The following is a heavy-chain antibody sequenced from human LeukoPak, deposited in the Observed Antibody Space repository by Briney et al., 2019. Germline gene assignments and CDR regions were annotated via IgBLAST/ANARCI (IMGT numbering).Heavy chain of an antibody. D-gene: IGHD5-12*01. J-gene: IGHJ6*03. CDR3: ARDLVVATINPSSYMDV. CDR2: IYNHGST. Sequence: AGSLTLTCTASGFSVSSNYMSWCSRPPPKGLEWVSVIYNHGSTGYDDSANGRCTLSSFNSKNTVYFQIDSLRAEDTAVYYCARDLVVATINPSSYMDVWGKGTTVTVSS. V-gene: IGHV3-53*01. CDR1: GFSVSSNY.